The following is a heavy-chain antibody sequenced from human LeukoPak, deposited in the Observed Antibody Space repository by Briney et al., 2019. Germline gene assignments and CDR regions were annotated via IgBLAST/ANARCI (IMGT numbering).Heavy chain of an antibody. CDR3: AREYCTSTTCSDAFEI. V-gene: IGHV4-4*02. CDR2: IYHSGGT. CDR1: GDSISAYNW. Sequence: SETLSLTCAVSGDSISAYNWWWSWVRQPPGKGLEWIGEIYHSGGTNYNPSLKCRVTISVDKSKNQLSLDLNSVTAADTAVYYCAREYCTSTTCSDAFEIWGQGTMVTVS. J-gene: IGHJ3*02. D-gene: IGHD2-2*01.